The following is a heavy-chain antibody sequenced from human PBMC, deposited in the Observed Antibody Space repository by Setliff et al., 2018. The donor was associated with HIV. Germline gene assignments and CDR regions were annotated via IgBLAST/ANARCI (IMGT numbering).Heavy chain of an antibody. CDR1: GYSINSGYY. J-gene: IGHJ2*01. CDR3: ARHDGTYCGGDCYLLGYFDL. Sequence: SETLSLTCAVSGYSINSGYYWGWIRQPPGKGLEWIGSIYHSGSTYYNPSLKSRVTISVDTSKNQFSLKLSSVTAADTAVYYCARHDGTYCGGDCYLLGYFDLWGRGTLVTVSS. CDR2: IYHSGST. V-gene: IGHV4-38-2*01. D-gene: IGHD2-21*02.